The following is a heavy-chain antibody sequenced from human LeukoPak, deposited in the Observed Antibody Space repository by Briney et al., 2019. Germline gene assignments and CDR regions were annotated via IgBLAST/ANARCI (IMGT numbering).Heavy chain of an antibody. CDR3: ALSRDPATEGF. J-gene: IGHJ4*02. CDR1: GFTFSSYG. CDR2: IRFDGGNR. Sequence: PGGSLRLSCAASGFTFSSYGMHWVRQAPGKGLEWVTFIRFDGGNRYYADSVKGRFIVSRDNSKNTLYLQMNSLRAEDTAVYYCALSRDPATEGFWGQGTLVTVSS. D-gene: IGHD2-15*01. V-gene: IGHV3-30*02.